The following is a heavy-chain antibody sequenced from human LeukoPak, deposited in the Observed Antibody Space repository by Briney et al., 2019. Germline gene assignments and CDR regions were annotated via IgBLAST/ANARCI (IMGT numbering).Heavy chain of an antibody. J-gene: IGHJ6*04. CDR3: ARDREYYYGSGSYTGYYYYYYGMDV. D-gene: IGHD3-10*01. Sequence: ASVKVSCKASGGTFSSSAISWVRQAPGQGVEWRGGIIPIFVTANYAQKFQGRVTITADESTSTAYMELSSLRSEDTAVYYCARDREYYYGSGSYTGYYYYYYGMDVWGKGTTVTVSS. CDR2: IIPIFVTA. V-gene: IGHV1-69*01. CDR1: GGTFSSSA.